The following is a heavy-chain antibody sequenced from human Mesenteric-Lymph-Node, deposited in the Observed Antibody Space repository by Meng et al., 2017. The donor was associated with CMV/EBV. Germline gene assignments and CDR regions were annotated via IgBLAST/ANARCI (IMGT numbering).Heavy chain of an antibody. CDR3: ARVSKAIVVVPVAGLDI. D-gene: IGHD2-2*01. CDR1: GFTFDDYG. Sequence: GESLKISCAASGFTFDDYGMSWVRQAPGKGLEWVSGINWNGGSTGYADSVRGRFTISRDNSKNTLYLQMNSLRAEDTAVYYCARVSKAIVVVPVAGLDIWGQGTMVTVSS. CDR2: INWNGGST. V-gene: IGHV3-20*04. J-gene: IGHJ3*02.